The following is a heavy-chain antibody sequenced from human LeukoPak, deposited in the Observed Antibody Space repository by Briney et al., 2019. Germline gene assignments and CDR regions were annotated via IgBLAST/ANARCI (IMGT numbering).Heavy chain of an antibody. J-gene: IGHJ6*03. CDR1: GGSFSGYY. CDR3: ARVRGTFYYYYYYMDV. CDR2: INHSGST. D-gene: IGHD1/OR15-1a*01. Sequence: SETLSLTCAVYGGSFSGYYWSWIRQPPGKGLEWIGEINHSGSTNYNPSLKSRVTISVDTSKNQLSLRLSSVTAADTAVYYCARVRGTFYYYYYYMDVWGKGTTVTVSS. V-gene: IGHV4-34*01.